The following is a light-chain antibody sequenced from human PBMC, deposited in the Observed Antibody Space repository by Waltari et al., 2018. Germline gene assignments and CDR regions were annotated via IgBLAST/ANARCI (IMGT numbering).Light chain of an antibody. CDR1: SSDVGSYNL. CDR3: CSYGGSSSNWV. V-gene: IGLV2-23*01. J-gene: IGLJ3*02. CDR2: EGS. Sequence: QSALTQPASLSGSPGQSITLSCTGTSSDVGSYNLVAWYQHHPANAPQLMIYEGSKRPSGVSNRFSGSKSDNMASLTISGLQAEDEADYYCCSYGGSSSNWVFGGGTKLTVL.